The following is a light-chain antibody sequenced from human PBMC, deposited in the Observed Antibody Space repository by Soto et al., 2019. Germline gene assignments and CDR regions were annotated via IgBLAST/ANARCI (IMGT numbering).Light chain of an antibody. CDR3: QQYGSSGT. Sequence: EIAWTQSPATLSLSPGERAPLSCRARQSFNNYLAWYEQKPGQAPRLLICGASFRATGIPDRFSGRGCGTDFTLTMSRLACEDFAVFYCQQYGSSGTLGQGTKVDIK. CDR1: QSFNNY. V-gene: IGKV3-20*01. J-gene: IGKJ1*01. CDR2: GAS.